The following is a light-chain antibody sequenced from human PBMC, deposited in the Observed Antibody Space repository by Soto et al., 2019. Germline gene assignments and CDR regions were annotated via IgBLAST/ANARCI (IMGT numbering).Light chain of an antibody. CDR3: SSYTTFSTLV. Sequence: QSALTQPVSVSGSPGQSVTIPCTGTSSDIGAYDYVSWYQQYPGTAPKLIIYDVAHRPSGVSYRLSGSKSGNTASLTISGLQAEDEDDYYCSSYTTFSTLVLGGGTKLTVL. V-gene: IGLV2-14*01. J-gene: IGLJ3*02. CDR2: DVA. CDR1: SSDIGAYDY.